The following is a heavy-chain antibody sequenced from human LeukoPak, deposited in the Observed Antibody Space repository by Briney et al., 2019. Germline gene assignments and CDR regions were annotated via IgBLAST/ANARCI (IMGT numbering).Heavy chain of an antibody. CDR3: ARSRGTSSGRPEYYYYMDV. D-gene: IGHD6-19*01. Sequence: ASVKVSCKASGYTFTGYYMHWVRQAPGQGLEWMGWINPNSGGTNYAQKFQGRVTMTRDTSISTAYMELSRLRSDDTAVYYCARSRGTSSGRPEYYYYMDVWGKGTTVTVSS. V-gene: IGHV1-2*02. J-gene: IGHJ6*03. CDR1: GYTFTGYY. CDR2: INPNSGGT.